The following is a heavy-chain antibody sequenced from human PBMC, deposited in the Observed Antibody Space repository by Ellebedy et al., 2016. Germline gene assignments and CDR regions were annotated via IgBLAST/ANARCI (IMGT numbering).Heavy chain of an antibody. J-gene: IGHJ4*01. CDR2: IPFDGSNQ. CDR1: GFTLSSYG. D-gene: IGHD2-15*01. CDR3: TKVGAGYCSGIKCYYFDY. V-gene: IGHV3-30*18. Sequence: GGSLRLXXPAYGFTLSSYGMQWVRQAQGKGLEWVALIPFDGSNQYSADSVKGRFTISRDNAKNALYLQMDSLRADDTAFYYCTKVGAGYCSGIKCYYFDYWGHGTLVTVSS.